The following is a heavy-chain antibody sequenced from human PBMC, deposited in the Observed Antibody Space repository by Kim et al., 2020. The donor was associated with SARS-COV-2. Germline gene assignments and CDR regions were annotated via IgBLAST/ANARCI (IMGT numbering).Heavy chain of an antibody. J-gene: IGHJ4*02. CDR3: ASHSRVDIVATIRFDY. D-gene: IGHD5-12*01. V-gene: IGHV1-69*13. CDR1: GGTFSSYA. CDR2: IIPIFGTA. Sequence: SVKVSCKASGGTFSSYAISWVRQAPGQGLEWMGGIIPIFGTANYAQKFQGRVTITADESTSTAYMELSSLRSEDTAVYYCASHSRVDIVATIRFDYWGQGTLGTVSS.